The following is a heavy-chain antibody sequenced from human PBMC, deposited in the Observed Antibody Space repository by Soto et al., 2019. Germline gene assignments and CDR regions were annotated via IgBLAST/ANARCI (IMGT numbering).Heavy chain of an antibody. CDR1: GFTFSDYY. V-gene: IGHV3-15*01. D-gene: IGHD2-15*01. Sequence: GGSLRLSCAASGFTFSDYYMSWIRQAPGKGLEWVGRIKSKTDGGTTDYAAPVKGRFTISRDDSKNTLYLQMNSLKTEDTAVYYCTTGPPYCSGGSCHYYYYGMDVWGQGTTVTVSS. J-gene: IGHJ6*02. CDR3: TTGPPYCSGGSCHYYYYGMDV. CDR2: IKSKTDGGTT.